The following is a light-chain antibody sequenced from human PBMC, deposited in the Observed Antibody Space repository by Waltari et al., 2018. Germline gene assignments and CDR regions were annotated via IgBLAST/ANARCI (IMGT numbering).Light chain of an antibody. J-gene: IGLJ2*01. CDR3: CSYADSNTLL. CDR1: RSDIGAYDF. V-gene: IGLV2-11*01. CDR2: DVN. Sequence: QSALTQPPSVAGSPGQSVAISCTGTRSDIGAYDFVSWYQQQPGKAPKLIIYDVNKRPSGVSDRFSGSKSGNTASLTISGFQPEDEADYYCCSYADSNTLLFGGGTRLTVL.